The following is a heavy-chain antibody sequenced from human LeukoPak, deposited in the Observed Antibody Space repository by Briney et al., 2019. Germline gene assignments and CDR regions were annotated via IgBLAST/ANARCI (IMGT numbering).Heavy chain of an antibody. Sequence: PSETLSLTCTVSGGSISSYYWSWIRQPPGKGLEWIGYIYYSGSTNYNPSLKSRVTISVDTSKNQFSLKLSSVTAADTAVYYCARVTYYYDSSGYDNWFDPRGQGTLVTASS. D-gene: IGHD3-22*01. J-gene: IGHJ5*02. CDR2: IYYSGST. CDR1: GGSISSYY. CDR3: ARVTYYYDSSGYDNWFDP. V-gene: IGHV4-59*01.